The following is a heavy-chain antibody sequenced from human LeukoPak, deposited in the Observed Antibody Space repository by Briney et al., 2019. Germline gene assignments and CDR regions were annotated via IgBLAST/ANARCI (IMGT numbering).Heavy chain of an antibody. CDR3: ARDNITALNY. CDR2: INHSGST. CDR1: GGSFSGYY. V-gene: IGHV4-34*01. J-gene: IGHJ4*02. D-gene: IGHD2/OR15-2a*01. Sequence: SETLSLTCAVYGGSFSGYYWSWFRQPPGKGLEWIGEINHSGSTNYNPSLKSRVTISVDTSKNQFSLKLSSVTAADTAVYYCARDNITALNYWGQGTLVTVSS.